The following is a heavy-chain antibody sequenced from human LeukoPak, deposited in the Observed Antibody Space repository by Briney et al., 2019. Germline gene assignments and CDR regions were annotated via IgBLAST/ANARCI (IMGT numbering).Heavy chain of an antibody. V-gene: IGHV3-53*01. J-gene: IGHJ4*02. CDR1: GFTVSSNY. CDR2: IYSGGST. D-gene: IGHD6-13*01. CDR3: AREERYSSSWYWAFDY. Sequence: GGSLRLSWAASGFTVSSNYMSWVRQAPGKGLEWVSVIYSGGSTYYADSVKGRFTISRDNSKNTLYLQMNSLRAEDTAVYYCAREERYSSSWYWAFDYWGQGTLVTVSS.